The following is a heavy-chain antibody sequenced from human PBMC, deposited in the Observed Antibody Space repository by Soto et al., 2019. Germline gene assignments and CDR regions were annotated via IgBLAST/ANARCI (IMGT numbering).Heavy chain of an antibody. V-gene: IGHV1-69*06. CDR2: IVPRFGSP. J-gene: IGHJ6*02. CDR1: GGTFSDFA. Sequence: QVQLVQSGAEMRKPGSSLRVSCKASGGTFSDFAFSWVRQAPGQGLEWMGGIVPRFGSPNYAQKFVGRVTITADTSTSTVYMELSSLRFDDTAVYFCARDRIQLRLGKYSFNAMDVWGQGTTITVSS. D-gene: IGHD3-16*01. CDR3: ARDRIQLRLGKYSFNAMDV.